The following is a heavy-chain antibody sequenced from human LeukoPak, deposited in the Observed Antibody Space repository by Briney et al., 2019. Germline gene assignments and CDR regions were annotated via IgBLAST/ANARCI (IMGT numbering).Heavy chain of an antibody. J-gene: IGHJ4*02. CDR1: GYSFTSYW. D-gene: IGHD3-10*01. Sequence: GESLKISCQASGYSFTSYWIGWVRQMPGKGLEWMGIIYPGDSVTRYSPSFQGQVTISADKSINTAYLQWSSLKASDTAMYYCARRDFGSARYFFDYWGQGTLVTVSS. CDR3: ARRDFGSARYFFDY. CDR2: IYPGDSVT. V-gene: IGHV5-51*01.